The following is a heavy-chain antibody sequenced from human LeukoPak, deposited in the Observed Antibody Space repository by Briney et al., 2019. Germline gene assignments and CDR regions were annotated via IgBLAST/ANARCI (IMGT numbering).Heavy chain of an antibody. CDR1: GFTFSSYG. CDR3: ARVELYASGWYGSVDY. CDR2: ISYDGTNK. J-gene: IGHJ4*02. D-gene: IGHD6-19*01. Sequence: GGSLRLSCVASGFTFSSYGMHWARQAPGKGLEWVAVISYDGTNKYYADSVRGRFTISRDNSKNTLYLQMDSLRTEDTAVYYCARVELYASGWYGSVDYWGQGTLVAVSS. V-gene: IGHV3-30*03.